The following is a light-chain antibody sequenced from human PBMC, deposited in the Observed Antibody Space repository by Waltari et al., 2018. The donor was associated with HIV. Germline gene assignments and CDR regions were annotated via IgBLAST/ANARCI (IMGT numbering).Light chain of an antibody. J-gene: IGLJ2*01. CDR2: EGS. V-gene: IGLV2-14*02. CDR3: SSYSGSNTLV. Sequence: QSALTQPASVSGSPGPSITISCTGTRSDVGSYNLVSWYQQHPGKAPKLMIYEGSKRPSGVSNRFSGSKSGNTASLTVSGLQAEDEADYFCSSYSGSNTLVFGGGTKLTVL. CDR1: RSDVGSYNL.